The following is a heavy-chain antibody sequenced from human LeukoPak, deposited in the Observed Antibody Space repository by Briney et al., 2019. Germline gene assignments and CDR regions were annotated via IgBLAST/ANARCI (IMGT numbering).Heavy chain of an antibody. J-gene: IGHJ3*02. CDR2: ISYIGST. Sequence: SETLSLTCTVSGGSISSHYWSWIRQPPGKGLEWIGYISYIGSTKYNPSLKGRVTISVDTSKNQFSLKVTSVTAADTAVYYCARDANDAFDIWGQGTMVTVSS. CDR3: ARDANDAFDI. V-gene: IGHV4-59*11. CDR1: GGSISSHY.